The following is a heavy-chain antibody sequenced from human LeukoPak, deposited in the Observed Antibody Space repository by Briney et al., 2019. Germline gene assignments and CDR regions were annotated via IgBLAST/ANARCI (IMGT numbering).Heavy chain of an antibody. CDR2: IKQDGSDK. J-gene: IGHJ4*02. D-gene: IGHD2-15*01. CDR3: TRDTGCSGGTCFSFYDS. Sequence: GGSLRLSCAASGFSFSTYWMTWVRQAPGKGLEWVANIKQDGSDKYYVDSVKGRFTISRDNAKNSLYLQMNSLRAEDTAVYYCTRDTGCSGGTCFSFYDSWGQGTLVTVSP. V-gene: IGHV3-7*01. CDR1: GFSFSTYW.